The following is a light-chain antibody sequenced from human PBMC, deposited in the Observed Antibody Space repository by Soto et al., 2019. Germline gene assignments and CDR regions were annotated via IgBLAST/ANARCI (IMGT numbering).Light chain of an antibody. Sequence: QPVLTQPPSVSGAPGQRVTISCTGSSSNIGAGYGVHWYQQLPGTAPKLLIYANTNRPSGVPDRFSGSKSGTSASLAITGLQAEDEADYYCQSYDSSLVGVFGGGTKLTVL. CDR3: QSYDSSLVGV. CDR2: ANT. V-gene: IGLV1-40*01. CDR1: SSNIGAGYG. J-gene: IGLJ3*02.